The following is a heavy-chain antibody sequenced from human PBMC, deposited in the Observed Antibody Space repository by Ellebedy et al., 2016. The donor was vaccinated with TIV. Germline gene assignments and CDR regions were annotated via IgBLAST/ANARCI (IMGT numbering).Heavy chain of an antibody. J-gene: IGHJ4*02. V-gene: IGHV3-53*01. Sequence: GESLKISCAASGFTVSSNYMSWVRQAPGKGLEWVSVIYSGGSTYYADSVKGRFTVSRDNSKNTLFLQMNSLRAEDTAAYYCATGYSSGVRIDFWGQGTLVTVSS. D-gene: IGHD6-25*01. CDR1: GFTVSSNY. CDR3: ATGYSSGVRIDF. CDR2: IYSGGST.